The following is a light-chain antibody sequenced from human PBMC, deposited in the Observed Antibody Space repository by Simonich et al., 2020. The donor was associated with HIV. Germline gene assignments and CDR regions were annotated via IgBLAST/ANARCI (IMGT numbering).Light chain of an antibody. CDR1: QSISRY. Sequence: DIQMTQSPSSLSASVGDRVTITSRASQSISRYLNWDQQKPGKAPNLLIYAASSLQSGVPSRFSGSGSGTEFTLTISSLQPDDFATYYCQQYKSYSQTFGQGTKLEIK. CDR2: AAS. J-gene: IGKJ2*01. CDR3: QQYKSYSQT. V-gene: IGKV1-5*01.